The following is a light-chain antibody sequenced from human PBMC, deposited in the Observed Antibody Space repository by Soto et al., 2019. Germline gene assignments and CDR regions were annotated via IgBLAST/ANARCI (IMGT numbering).Light chain of an antibody. CDR2: DAS. CDR1: QSVRSN. J-gene: IGKJ1*01. V-gene: IGKV3-11*01. Sequence: EIVLTQSPATLSLSPGERATLSSRASQSVRSNLAWYQHKPGQPPRLLIYDASIRATGIPGRFSGSGSETDFTLTISNLEPEDFAVYYCQQRDNWPWTFGQGAKVEIK. CDR3: QQRDNWPWT.